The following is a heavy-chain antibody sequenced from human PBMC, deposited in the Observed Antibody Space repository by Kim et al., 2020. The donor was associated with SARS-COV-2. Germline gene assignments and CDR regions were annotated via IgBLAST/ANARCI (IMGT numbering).Heavy chain of an antibody. V-gene: IGHV3-33*01. J-gene: IGHJ3*02. CDR2: IWYDEKSE. CDR1: GFIFSTYG. CDR3: ARALYYSTADAFDI. D-gene: IGHD2-2*01. Sequence: GGSLRLSCAASGFIFSTYGMHWVRQAPGKGLEWVAVIWYDEKSEYYADSVKGRFTISRDNSKGTAYLQMNSLRAEDTAVYYCARALYYSTADAFDIWGQGTMVTVSS.